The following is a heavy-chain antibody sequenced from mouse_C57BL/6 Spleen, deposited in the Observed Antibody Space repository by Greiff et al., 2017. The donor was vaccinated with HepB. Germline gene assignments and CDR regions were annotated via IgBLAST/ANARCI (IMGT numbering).Heavy chain of an antibody. J-gene: IGHJ2*01. CDR2: IHPNSGST. D-gene: IGHD1-1*01. CDR1: GYTFTSYW. Sequence: QVQLQQPGAELVKPGASVKLSCKASGYTFTSYWMHWVKQRPGQGLEWIGMIHPNSGSTNYNEKFKSKATLTVDKSSSTAYMQLSSLTSEDSAVYYCARPYYYGREGYYFDYWGQGTTLTVSS. V-gene: IGHV1-64*01. CDR3: ARPYYYGREGYYFDY.